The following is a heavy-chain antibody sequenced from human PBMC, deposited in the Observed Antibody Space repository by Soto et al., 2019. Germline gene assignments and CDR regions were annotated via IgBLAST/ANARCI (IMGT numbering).Heavy chain of an antibody. D-gene: IGHD6-13*01. CDR3: ATGYSRPDAFDI. V-gene: IGHV1-24*01. CDR1: GYTLTELS. Sequence: AAVKVSCKVSGYTLTELSMHWVRQAPGKGLEWMGGFDPEDGETIYAQKFQCRVTMTEDTSTDAADMELSSLRSEDTAVYYCATGYSRPDAFDIWGQGTMVTVS. CDR2: FDPEDGET. J-gene: IGHJ3*02.